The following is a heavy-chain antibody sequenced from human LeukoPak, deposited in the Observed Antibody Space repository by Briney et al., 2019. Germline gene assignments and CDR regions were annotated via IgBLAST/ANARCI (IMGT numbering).Heavy chain of an antibody. J-gene: IGHJ3*02. CDR2: ISGSGGST. CDR3: AKDCSVGRGSGSYYYPDAFDI. CDR1: GFTFSSYA. V-gene: IGHV3-23*01. Sequence: PGGSLRLSCAASGFTFSSYAMSWVRQAPGKGLEWVSAISGSGGSTYYADSVKGRFTISRDNSKNTLYLQMNSLRAEDTAVYYCAKDCSVGRGSGSYYYPDAFDIWGQGTMVTVSS. D-gene: IGHD3-10*01.